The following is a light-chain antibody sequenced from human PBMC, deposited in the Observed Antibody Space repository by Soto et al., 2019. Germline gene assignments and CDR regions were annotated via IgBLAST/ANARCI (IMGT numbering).Light chain of an antibody. J-gene: IGLJ2*01. CDR3: SSYTSSSTLV. V-gene: IGLV2-14*01. CDR2: EVS. Sequence: QSALTQPASVSGSPGQSITISCTGTSSDVGGYNYVSWYQQHPGIAPKLMISEVSNRPSGVSNPFSGSKSGNTASLTISGLQAEDEADYYCSSYTSSSTLVFGGGTKLTVL. CDR1: SSDVGGYNY.